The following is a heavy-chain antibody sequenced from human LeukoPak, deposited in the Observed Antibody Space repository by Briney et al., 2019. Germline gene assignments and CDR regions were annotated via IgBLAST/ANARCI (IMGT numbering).Heavy chain of an antibody. V-gene: IGHV3-9*01. J-gene: IGHJ3*02. D-gene: IGHD3-3*01. CDR2: ISWNSGSI. CDR3: AKVIFGVVISAFDI. Sequence: GRSLRLSCAASGFTFDDYAMHWVRQAPGKGLEWVSGISWNSGSIGYADSVKGRFTISRDNAKNSLYLQMNSLRAEDTAVYYCAKVIFGVVISAFDIWGQGTMVTVSS. CDR1: GFTFDDYA.